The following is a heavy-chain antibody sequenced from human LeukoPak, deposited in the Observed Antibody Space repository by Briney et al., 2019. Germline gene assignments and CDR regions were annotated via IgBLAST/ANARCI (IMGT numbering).Heavy chain of an antibody. CDR1: GFTFSNAW. D-gene: IGHD1-26*01. V-gene: IGHV3-74*01. J-gene: IGHJ4*02. CDR3: ARESLVGAHKAFDY. CDR2: INSDVSST. Sequence: PGGSLRLSCAASGFTFSNAWMSWVRQAPGKGLVWVSRINSDVSSTSYADSVKGRFTISRDNAKNTLYLQMNSLRAEDTAVYYCARESLVGAHKAFDYWGQGTLVTVSS.